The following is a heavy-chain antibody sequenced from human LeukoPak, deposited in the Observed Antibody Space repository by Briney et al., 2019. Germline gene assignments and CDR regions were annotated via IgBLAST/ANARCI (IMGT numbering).Heavy chain of an antibody. CDR3: ARLGVITTTIDY. J-gene: IGHJ4*02. CDR1: GFTFSSYA. D-gene: IGHD3-10*01. CDR2: ISGSGGST. V-gene: IGHV3-23*01. Sequence: GGSLRLSCAASGFTFSSYAMSWVRQAPGKGLEWVSAISGSGGSTYYADSVKGRFTISRDNSKNTLYLQMNSLRAEDTAVYYCARLGVITTTIDYWGQGTLVTVSS.